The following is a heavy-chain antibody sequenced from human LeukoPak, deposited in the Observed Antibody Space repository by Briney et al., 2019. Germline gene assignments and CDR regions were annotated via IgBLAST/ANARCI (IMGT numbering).Heavy chain of an antibody. V-gene: IGHV4-34*01. D-gene: IGHD2-21*02. CDR3: ARVIRSGGDCWIDY. J-gene: IGHJ4*02. CDR1: GGSFSGYY. Sequence: KSSETLSLTCAVYGGSFSGYYWSWIRQPPGKGLEWIGEINHSGSTNYNPSLKSRVTISVDTSKNQFSLKLSSVTAADTAVYYCARVIRSGGDCWIDYWGQGTLVTVSS. CDR2: INHSGST.